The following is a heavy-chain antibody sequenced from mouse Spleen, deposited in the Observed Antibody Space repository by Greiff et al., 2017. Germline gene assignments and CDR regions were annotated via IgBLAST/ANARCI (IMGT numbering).Heavy chain of an antibody. J-gene: IGHJ1*01. CDR2: ISSGGGST. Sequence: DVQLVESGGGLVKLGGSLKLSCAASGFTFSSYYMSWVRQTPEKRLEWVATISSGGGSTYYPDSVKGRFTISRDNAKNTLYLQMSSLNSEDTAVYYCARADYGNYGYFDVWGAGTTVTVSS. D-gene: IGHD2-1*01. CDR3: ARADYGNYGYFDV. CDR1: GFTFSSYY. V-gene: IGHV5-12-1*01.